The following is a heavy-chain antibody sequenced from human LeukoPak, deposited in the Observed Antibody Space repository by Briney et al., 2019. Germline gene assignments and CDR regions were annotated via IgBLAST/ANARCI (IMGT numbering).Heavy chain of an antibody. D-gene: IGHD5-18*01. CDR3: ARTYIQLWLTALYYFDY. CDR1: GGSISSSSYY. CDR2: SYYSGST. V-gene: IGHV4-39*01. Sequence: SGTLSLSSTVSGGSISSSSYYWGWIRPPPGNGREWIGSSYYSGSTYYNPSLKTRVTISVDTSKNQSSLKLSSVTAADTAVYYCARTYIQLWLTALYYFDYWGQGTLVTVSS. J-gene: IGHJ4*02.